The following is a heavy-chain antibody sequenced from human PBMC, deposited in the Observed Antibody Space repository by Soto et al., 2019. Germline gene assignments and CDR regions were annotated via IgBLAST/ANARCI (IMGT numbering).Heavy chain of an antibody. CDR1: GLTFSDSA. CDR2: IRSKTNNYAT. CDR3: ARTTSVVLVPSALGGNNWFDP. V-gene: IGHV3-73*01. D-gene: IGHD3-10*02. J-gene: IGHJ5*02. Sequence: HPGGSLRLSCAASGLTFSDSAIHWVRQASGKGLEWVGRIRSKTNNYATTYAASVKGRFTISRDNSKNTLYLQMNSLRAEDTAVYFCARTTSVVLVPSALGGNNWFDPWGQGTLVTVSS.